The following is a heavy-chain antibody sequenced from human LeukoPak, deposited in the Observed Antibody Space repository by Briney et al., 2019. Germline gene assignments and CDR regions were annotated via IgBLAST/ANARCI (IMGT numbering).Heavy chain of an antibody. CDR3: ARHDYYDSSGLDY. J-gene: IGHJ4*02. CDR2: INHSGST. D-gene: IGHD3-22*01. V-gene: IGHV4-34*01. CDR1: GGSFSGYY. Sequence: SETLSLTCAVYGGSFSGYYWSWIRQPPGKGLEWIGEINHSGSTNYNPSLESRVTISVDTSKNQFSLKLSSVTAADTAVYYCARHDYYDSSGLDYWGQGTLVTVSS.